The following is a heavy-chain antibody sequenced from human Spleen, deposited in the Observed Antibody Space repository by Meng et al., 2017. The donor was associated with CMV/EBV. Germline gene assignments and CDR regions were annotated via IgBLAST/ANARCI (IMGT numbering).Heavy chain of an antibody. Sequence: GGSGSSGGSCWRWTRQPPGKGLEWIEYNYYNRRNNYNPSLKSRVTISVDTSKNQFSLKLSSVTAADTAVYYCASLYGSGTPPKDYWGQGTLVTVSS. CDR2: NYYNRRN. J-gene: IGHJ4*02. CDR3: ASLYGSGTPPKDY. D-gene: IGHD3-10*01. CDR1: GGSGSSGGSC. V-gene: IGHV4-61*08.